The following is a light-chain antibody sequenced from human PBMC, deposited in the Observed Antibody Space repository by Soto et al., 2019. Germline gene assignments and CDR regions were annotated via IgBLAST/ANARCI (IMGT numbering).Light chain of an antibody. J-gene: IGKJ5*01. CDR3: QHLNSYPIT. V-gene: IGKV1-9*01. CDR2: GAI. Sequence: DIQLTQSPSLLSASVGDRVTITCRASQGITNNLAWYQQKPGKAPKLLIYGAITLQSGVPSRFSGSGSGTQFTLTITSLQPEDFATYYCQHLNSYPITFGQGTRLEIK. CDR1: QGITNN.